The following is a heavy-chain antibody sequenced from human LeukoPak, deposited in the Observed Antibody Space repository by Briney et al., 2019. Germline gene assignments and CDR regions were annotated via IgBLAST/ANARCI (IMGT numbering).Heavy chain of an antibody. V-gene: IGHV3-48*04. J-gene: IGHJ4*02. CDR1: ALTFSNYG. CDR2: ITSSGTTI. CDR3: ARAYSSVVSCDY. D-gene: IGHD6-19*01. Sequence: GRSLRLSCAASALTFSNYGMHWVRQAPGKGLEWVSYITSSGTTIHYADSVKGRFTISRDNAKNSLYLQMNSLRAEDTAVYYCARAYSSVVSCDYWGQGTLVTVSS.